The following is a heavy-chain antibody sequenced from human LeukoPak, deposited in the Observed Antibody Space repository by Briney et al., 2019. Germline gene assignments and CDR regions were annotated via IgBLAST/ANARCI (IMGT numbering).Heavy chain of an antibody. CDR1: GFTFSSYG. J-gene: IGHJ4*02. CDR2: ISYDGSNK. V-gene: IGHV3-30*18. D-gene: IGHD2-2*01. Sequence: PGGSLRLSCAASGFTFSSYGMHWVRQAPGKGLEWVAVISYDGSNKYYADSVKGRFTISRDNSKNTLYPQMNSLRAEDTAVYYCAKDWSNIVVVPAATEGGGWSGGYWGQGTLVTVSS. CDR3: AKDWSNIVVVPAATEGGGWSGGY.